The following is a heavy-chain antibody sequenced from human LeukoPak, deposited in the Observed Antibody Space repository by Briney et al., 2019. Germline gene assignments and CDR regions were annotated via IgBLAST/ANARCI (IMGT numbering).Heavy chain of an antibody. CDR2: ISGSGGST. CDR3: AKDVNVGPLTIPYDFFDF. CDR1: GFTFSSYA. V-gene: IGHV3-23*01. J-gene: IGHJ3*01. D-gene: IGHD3-3*01. Sequence: PGGSLRLSCAASGFTFSSYAMSWVRQAPGKGLEWVSAISGSGGSTYYADSVKGRFTISRDNSKNTLYLQMNSLIAEDTAVYYCAKDVNVGPLTIPYDFFDFWAKGTMAPVS.